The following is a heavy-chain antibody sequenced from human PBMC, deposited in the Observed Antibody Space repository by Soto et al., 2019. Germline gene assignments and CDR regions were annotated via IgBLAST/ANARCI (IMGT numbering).Heavy chain of an antibody. CDR1: GVTFSIYS. CDR3: ATRGGYTFGTADFDD. V-gene: IGHV3-48*01. Sequence: GGSLRLSCAASGVTFSIYSMNWGRQAPGKGLEWVSYIMPGSSHIFYADSVKGRFTISRDNAKNSLYLQMNSLRAEDTAVYYCATRGGYTFGTADFDDWGQGTLVTVAS. CDR2: IMPGSSHI. D-gene: IGHD2-15*01. J-gene: IGHJ4*02.